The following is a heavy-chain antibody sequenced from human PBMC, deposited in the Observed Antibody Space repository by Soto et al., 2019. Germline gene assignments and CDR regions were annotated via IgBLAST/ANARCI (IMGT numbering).Heavy chain of an antibody. CDR2: IYYSGST. CDR3: ARGLDCNGDSCYGLFDY. Sequence: QVQLQESGPGLVKPSQTLSLTCSVSGGSITSGTYYWSWIRQQPGKGLEWIGYIYYSGSTYYNRSLKSRLTISVDTSKNQFSLKLSSVTAADTAVYYCARGLDCNGDSCYGLFDYWGQGTLVTVSS. D-gene: IGHD2-15*01. J-gene: IGHJ4*02. CDR1: GGSITSGTYY. V-gene: IGHV4-31*03.